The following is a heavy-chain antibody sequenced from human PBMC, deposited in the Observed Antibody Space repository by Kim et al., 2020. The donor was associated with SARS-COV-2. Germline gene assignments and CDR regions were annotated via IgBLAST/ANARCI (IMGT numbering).Heavy chain of an antibody. D-gene: IGHD3-22*01. CDR1: GGSISSSSYY. Sequence: SETLSLTCTVSGGSISSSSYYWGWIRQPPGKGLEWIGSIYYSGSTYYNPSLKSRVTISVDTSKNQFSLKLSSVTAADTAVYYCARGLYYYDSRGHDAFDIWGQGTMVTVSS. V-gene: IGHV4-39*01. CDR2: IYYSGST. J-gene: IGHJ3*02. CDR3: ARGLYYYDSRGHDAFDI.